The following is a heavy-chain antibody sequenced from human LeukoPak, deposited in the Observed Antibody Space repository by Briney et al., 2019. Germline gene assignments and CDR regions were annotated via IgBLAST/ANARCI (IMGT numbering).Heavy chain of an antibody. J-gene: IGHJ4*02. D-gene: IGHD2-21*01. CDR1: GYSIRSGYY. V-gene: IGHV4-38-2*02. CDR3: ARGGIGVLDY. Sequence: PSETLSLTCTVSGYSIRSGYYWGWIRQPPGKRLEWIGSIYPSGSTFYNPSLKSRVTISVDTSKNQFYLKVNSVTAADTAVYYCARGGIGVLDYWGQGTLVTVSS. CDR2: IYPSGST.